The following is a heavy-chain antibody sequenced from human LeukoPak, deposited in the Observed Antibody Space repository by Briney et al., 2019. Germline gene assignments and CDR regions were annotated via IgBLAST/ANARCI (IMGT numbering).Heavy chain of an antibody. D-gene: IGHD4-11*01. J-gene: IGHJ6*03. CDR2: IYTSGST. CDR3: ARLKGNYEGRGYYYYYYMDV. V-gene: IGHV4-4*09. Sequence: SETLSLTCTVSGGSISSYYWSWIRQPPGKGLEWIGYIYTSGSTNYNPSLKSRVTISVDTSKNQFSLKLSSVTAADTAVYYCARLKGNYEGRGYYYYYYMDVWGKGTTVTVSS. CDR1: GGSISSYY.